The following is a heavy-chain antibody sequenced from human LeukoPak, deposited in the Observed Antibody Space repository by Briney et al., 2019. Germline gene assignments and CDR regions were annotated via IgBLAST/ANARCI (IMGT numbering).Heavy chain of an antibody. CDR3: AGTGTIDFFYFDC. CDR2: THYRSQWFN. J-gene: IGHJ4*02. D-gene: IGHD1-7*01. V-gene: IGHV6-1*01. CDR1: GDSVSSNSAA. Sequence: SQTLSLTCAISGDSVSSNSAAWNWIRQSPSRGLEWLGRTHYRSQWFNDYAVSVKSRITISSDTPKNQFSLQLNSVTPEDTAVYYCAGTGTIDFFYFDCWGQGTLVTVSS.